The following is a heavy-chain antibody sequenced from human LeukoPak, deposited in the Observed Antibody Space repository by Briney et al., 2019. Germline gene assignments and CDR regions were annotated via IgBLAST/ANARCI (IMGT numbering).Heavy chain of an antibody. CDR1: GGSFSGYY. D-gene: IGHD4-17*01. CDR2: INHSGST. J-gene: IGHJ4*02. Sequence: SETLSLTCAVYGGSFSGYYWSWIRQPPGKGLEWIGEINHSGSTNYNPSLKSRVTISVDTSKNQFSLKLSSVTAADTAVYYCARGGGGYGDYFKLSSGYDYWGQGTLVTVSS. CDR3: ARGGGGYGDYFKLSSGYDY. V-gene: IGHV4-34*01.